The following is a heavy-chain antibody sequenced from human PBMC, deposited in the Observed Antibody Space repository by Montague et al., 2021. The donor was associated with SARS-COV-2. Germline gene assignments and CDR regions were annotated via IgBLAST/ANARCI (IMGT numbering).Heavy chain of an antibody. CDR1: GFTFSSYG. Sequence: SLRLSCAASGFTFSSYGMHWVRQAPGKGLEWVAVISYDGSNKYYADSVKGRFTISRDNSKNTLYLQMNSLRAEDTAVYYCASDAMYFDFFTGYLIARSYNCYYGMDVWGQGTTVTVSS. CDR2: ISYDGSNK. V-gene: IGHV3-33*05. CDR3: ASDAMYFDFFTGYLIARSYNCYYGMDV. D-gene: IGHD3-9*01. J-gene: IGHJ6*02.